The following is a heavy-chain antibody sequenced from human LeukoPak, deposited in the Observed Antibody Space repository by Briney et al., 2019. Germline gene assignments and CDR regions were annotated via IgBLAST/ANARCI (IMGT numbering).Heavy chain of an antibody. D-gene: IGHD6-19*01. V-gene: IGHV3-11*06. Sequence: PGGSLRLSCAXSGFTFSDYYXXXXXQAPGKGXXXXXXXXSGSSYTDYADSVKGRFTISRDNAKNSLYLQMNSLRAEDTAVYYCAKHLAEDSSGWYPFDYWGQGTLVTVSS. CDR3: AKHLAEDSSGWYPFDY. J-gene: IGHJ4*02. CDR2: XSGSSYT. CDR1: GFTFSDYY.